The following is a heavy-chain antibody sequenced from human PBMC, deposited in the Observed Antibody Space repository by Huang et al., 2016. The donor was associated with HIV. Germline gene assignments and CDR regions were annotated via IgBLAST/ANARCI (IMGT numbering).Heavy chain of an antibody. Sequence: QVQLQESGPGLVKPSETLSLTCTVSGDSITNHYWGWMRQPPGKGLEWIVSVHHSGSTECNPSLKSRGTISVETSRNQFSLRLSSVTAADTAVYYCARDRRLPIVPSDYWGRGTLVTVSS. J-gene: IGHJ4*02. D-gene: IGHD5-12*01. CDR3: ARDRRLPIVPSDY. CDR1: GDSITNHY. V-gene: IGHV4-59*11. CDR2: VHHSGST.